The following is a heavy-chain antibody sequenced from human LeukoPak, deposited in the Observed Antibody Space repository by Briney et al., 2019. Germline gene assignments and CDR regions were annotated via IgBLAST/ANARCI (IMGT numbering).Heavy chain of an antibody. J-gene: IGHJ5*02. V-gene: IGHV4-31*03. D-gene: IGHD6-13*01. CDR3: AREAAAGTGVVWFDP. CDR1: GGSLSSGGSY. Sequence: PSETLSLTCTVSGGSLSSGGSYWSWLRQHPGTGLEWIWYIYYSGSTYYNPSLKSRVTISVDTSKNQFSLKLSSVTAADTAVYYCAREAAAGTGVVWFDPWGQGTLVTVSS. CDR2: IYYSGST.